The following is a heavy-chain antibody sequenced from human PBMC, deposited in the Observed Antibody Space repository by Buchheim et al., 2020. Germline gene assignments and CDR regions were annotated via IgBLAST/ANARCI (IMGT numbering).Heavy chain of an antibody. D-gene: IGHD3-10*01. CDR2: IKQDGSEK. Sequence: EVQLVESGGGLVQPGGSLRLSCAASGFTFSSYWMSWVREAPGKGLECVANIKQDGSEKYYVDSVKGRFTISRDNAKNSLYLQMNSLRAEDTAVYYCAREYGSGSYDSGEFDPWGQGTL. CDR3: AREYGSGSYDSGEFDP. J-gene: IGHJ5*02. V-gene: IGHV3-7*01. CDR1: GFTFSSYW.